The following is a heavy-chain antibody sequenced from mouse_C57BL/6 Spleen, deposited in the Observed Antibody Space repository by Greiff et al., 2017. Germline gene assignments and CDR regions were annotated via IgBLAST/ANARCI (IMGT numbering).Heavy chain of an antibody. V-gene: IGHV1-50*01. J-gene: IGHJ4*01. D-gene: IGHD1-1*01. CDR3: AKGSSYAMDY. CDR2: IDPSDSDT. CDR1: GYTFTSYW. Sequence: QVQLQQSGAELVKPGASVKLSCKASGYTFTSYWMQWVKQRPGQGLEWIGEIDPSDSDTNYNQKFKGKATLTVDTSSSSAYMQLSSLTSEDSAVYYCAKGSSYAMDYWGQGTSVTVSS.